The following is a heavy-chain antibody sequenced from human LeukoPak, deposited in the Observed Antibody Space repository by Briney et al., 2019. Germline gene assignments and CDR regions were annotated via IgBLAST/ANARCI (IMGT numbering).Heavy chain of an antibody. CDR2: INTDGSGT. CDR3: AKVVSYQWRNALDI. CDR1: GFTFSNYW. Sequence: GGSLRLSCAASGFTFSNYWMHWVRQAPGKGLVWVSRINTDGSGTTYADSVKGRFTISRDNAKNTLYLQMNSLRAEDTAVYYCAKVVSYQWRNALDIWGQGTMVTVSS. D-gene: IGHD6-19*01. J-gene: IGHJ3*02. V-gene: IGHV3-74*01.